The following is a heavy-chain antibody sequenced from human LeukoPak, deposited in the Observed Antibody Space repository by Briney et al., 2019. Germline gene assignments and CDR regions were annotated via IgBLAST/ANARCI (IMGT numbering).Heavy chain of an antibody. J-gene: IGHJ4*02. V-gene: IGHV3-23*01. CDR1: GFTFSSYA. CDR3: AKGVAVASPYYFDF. CDR2: ISGSGSST. Sequence: GGSLTLSCAAYGFTFSSYAVSWLRQAQGQGLEWVTPISGSGSSTYYADSVKGRFTISRDNSKNTLYLQMNSLRAEDTAVYYCAKGVAVASPYYFDFWGQGTRVTVSS. D-gene: IGHD6-19*01.